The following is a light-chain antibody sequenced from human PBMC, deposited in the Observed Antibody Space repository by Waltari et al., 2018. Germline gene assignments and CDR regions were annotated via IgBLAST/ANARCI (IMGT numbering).Light chain of an antibody. CDR2: DVR. CDR3: NSFTSSNTVI. J-gene: IGLJ2*01. Sequence: QSALTQPASVSGYPGQSITISCTGTSSDIGRYNYVSWFQQHPGKAPKLMIYDVRNRPSGVSNRFSGSKSDYTASLTISGLQAEDEAVYFCNSFTSSNTVIFGGGTKLTV. V-gene: IGLV2-14*03. CDR1: SSDIGRYNY.